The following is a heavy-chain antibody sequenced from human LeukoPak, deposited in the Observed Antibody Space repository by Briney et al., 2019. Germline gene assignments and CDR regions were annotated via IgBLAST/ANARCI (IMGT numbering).Heavy chain of an antibody. CDR1: GFTFSSYG. D-gene: IGHD6-13*01. CDR2: ISYDGSNK. V-gene: IGHV3-30*18. Sequence: GGSLRLSCAASGFTFSSYGMHWVRQAPGKGLEWVAVISYDGSNKYYADSVKGRFTISRDNSKNTLYLQTNSLRAEDTAVYYCAKPGLPGYSSSWLDYWGQGTLVTVSS. CDR3: AKPGLPGYSSSWLDY. J-gene: IGHJ4*02.